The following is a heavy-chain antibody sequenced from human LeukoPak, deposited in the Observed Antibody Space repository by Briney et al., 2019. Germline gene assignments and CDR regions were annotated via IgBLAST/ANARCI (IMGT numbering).Heavy chain of an antibody. CDR3: AKDSYSEGDY. V-gene: IGHV3-7*01. D-gene: IGHD5-18*01. Sequence: GGSLTLSCAASGFTFSYHWMTWVRQAPGKGLEWVANIKNDGTVKNYVDSVKGRFTISRDNAKNSLYQQMNSLRAEDTGVYYCAKDSYSEGDYWGQGVLVTVSS. CDR1: GFTFSYHW. J-gene: IGHJ4*02. CDR2: IKNDGTVK.